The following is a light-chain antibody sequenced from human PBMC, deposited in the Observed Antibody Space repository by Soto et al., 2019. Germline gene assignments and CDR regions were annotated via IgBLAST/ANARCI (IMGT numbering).Light chain of an antibody. CDR1: QSVSSN. CDR3: QQYNNWPPLT. V-gene: IGKV3-15*01. CDR2: VAS. J-gene: IGKJ4*01. Sequence: EIVLTQSPATLSVSPGERATLSCRASQSVSSNFAGYQQKPGQAPRLLIYVASIRATGIPARFSGSGSGTEFTLTISRLQSEDFAVYYCQQYNNWPPLTFGGGTKVEIK.